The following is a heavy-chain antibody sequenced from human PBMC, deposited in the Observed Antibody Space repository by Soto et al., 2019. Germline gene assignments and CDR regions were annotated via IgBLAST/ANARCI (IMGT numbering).Heavy chain of an antibody. J-gene: IGHJ4*01. CDR1: GFTFSSYW. CDR2: IKHYGSEK. Sequence: GGSLRLSCVASGFTFSSYWMSWVRQAPGKGLEWVANIKHYGSEKYYVDSVTGRFTISRDNAKNSLYLQMNSLRAEDTAVYYCARTTYSDYWGQGTLVTVSS. CDR3: ARTTYSDY. V-gene: IGHV3-7*01.